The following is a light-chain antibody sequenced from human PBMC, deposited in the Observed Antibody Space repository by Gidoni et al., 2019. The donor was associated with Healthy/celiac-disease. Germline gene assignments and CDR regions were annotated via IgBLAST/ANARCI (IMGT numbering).Light chain of an antibody. CDR3: QQSYSTWWT. Sequence: DIHITQSPSSLSASVGDRVTITCRASQSISSYLNWYQQKPGKAPKLLIYAASSLQSGVPSRFSGSGSGTDFTLTISSLQPEDFATYYCQQSYSTWWTFGQGTKVEIK. J-gene: IGKJ1*01. CDR2: AAS. V-gene: IGKV1-39*01. CDR1: QSISSY.